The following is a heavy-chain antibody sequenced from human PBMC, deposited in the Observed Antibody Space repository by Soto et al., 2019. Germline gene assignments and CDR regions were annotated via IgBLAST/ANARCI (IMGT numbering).Heavy chain of an antibody. Sequence: GGSLRLSCAASGFSFSSYSMNWVRQAPGEGLEWVSSISSSASHINYADSVKGRFTISRDNAKKSLYLQMNSLRAEDTAVYYCARGYTGYCSGGTCYWFDPWGQGTLVTVSS. J-gene: IGHJ5*02. CDR2: ISSSASHI. CDR3: ARGYTGYCSGGTCYWFDP. CDR1: GFSFSSYS. D-gene: IGHD2-15*01. V-gene: IGHV3-21*01.